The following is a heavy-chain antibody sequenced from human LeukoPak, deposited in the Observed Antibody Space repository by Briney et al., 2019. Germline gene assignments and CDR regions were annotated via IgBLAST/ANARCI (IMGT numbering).Heavy chain of an antibody. CDR3: TKGQLWASGRAFDI. D-gene: IGHD3-16*01. J-gene: IGHJ3*02. Sequence: GGYVRLSCAASGFTFSRYSMNWLRQAPGKGLDWVACVRDDGSSQNYAATVKGRFTTSRDNSKNTLYLQMTNLSPEETAVYYCTKGQLWASGRAFDIWGQGTMVTVSS. CDR1: GFTFSRYS. CDR2: VRDDGSSQ. V-gene: IGHV3-30*02.